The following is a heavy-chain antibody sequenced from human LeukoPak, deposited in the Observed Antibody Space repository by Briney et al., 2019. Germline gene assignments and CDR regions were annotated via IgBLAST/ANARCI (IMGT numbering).Heavy chain of an antibody. CDR2: ISSSSSYI. CDR1: GFTFSSYA. D-gene: IGHD5-18*01. J-gene: IGHJ4*02. CDR3: ARGNSYGYGSSYYFDY. Sequence: GGSLRLSCAASGFTFSSYAMHWVRQAPGKGLEWVSSISSSSSYIYYADSVKGRFTISRDNAKNSLYLQMNSLRAEDTAVYYCARGNSYGYGSSYYFDYWGQGTLVTVSS. V-gene: IGHV3-21*04.